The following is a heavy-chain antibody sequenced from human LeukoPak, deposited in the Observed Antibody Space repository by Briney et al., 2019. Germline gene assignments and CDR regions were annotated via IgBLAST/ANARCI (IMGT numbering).Heavy chain of an antibody. CDR1: GFTFTKYA. CDR2: ISGRGRSP. D-gene: IGHD2-15*01. Sequence: GGSLRLSCAASGFTFTKYAMTWVRQAPGKGVEGVSGISGRGRSPYYADSVTGRFTISRHNSKNTMYLQMPSLSAEDTAIFYCAKEYCSGDNCPSYGMDVWGHGTTVTVSS. CDR3: AKEYCSGDNCPSYGMDV. V-gene: IGHV3-23*01. J-gene: IGHJ6*02.